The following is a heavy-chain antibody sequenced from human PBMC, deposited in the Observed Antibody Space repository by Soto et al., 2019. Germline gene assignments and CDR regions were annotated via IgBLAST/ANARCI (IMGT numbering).Heavy chain of an antibody. J-gene: IGHJ4*02. D-gene: IGHD1-26*01. CDR3: AKHLSGTYSLGS. V-gene: IGHV3-23*01. CDR2: IDGSGGST. Sequence: GSLRLSCAGSGFTFSTNFMSWVRQAPGKGLEWVSPIDGSGGSTYYVDSVRGRFTISRDNGRNTVYLQMNSLRAEDTAVYYCAKHLSGTYSLGSWGQGTLVTVSS. CDR1: GFTFSTNF.